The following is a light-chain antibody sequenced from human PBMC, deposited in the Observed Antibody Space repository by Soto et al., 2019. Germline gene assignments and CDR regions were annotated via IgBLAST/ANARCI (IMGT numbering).Light chain of an antibody. J-gene: IGKJ1*01. CDR3: QQYNDYSTWT. Sequence: DIQMPQSPSTLSASVGDRVTITCRASQSVSRWVAWYQQKPGKAPKVLIWDASSLQRGVPSRFSGSGSGTEFTLTISSLQPDDFASYYCQQYNDYSTWTFGQGTKVEIK. V-gene: IGKV1-5*01. CDR1: QSVSRW. CDR2: DAS.